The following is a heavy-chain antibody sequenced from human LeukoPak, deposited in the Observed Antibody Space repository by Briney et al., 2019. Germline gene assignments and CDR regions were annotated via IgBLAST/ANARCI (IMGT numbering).Heavy chain of an antibody. CDR2: ISGSGGST. D-gene: IGHD1-26*01. Sequence: GGSLRLSCAASGFTVSSNYMSWVRQAPGKGLEWVSAISGSGGSTYYADSVKGRFTISRDNSKNTLYLQMNSLRAEDTAVYYCAKWVVGATISYFDYWGQGTLVTVSS. CDR3: AKWVVGATISYFDY. J-gene: IGHJ4*02. V-gene: IGHV3-23*01. CDR1: GFTVSSNY.